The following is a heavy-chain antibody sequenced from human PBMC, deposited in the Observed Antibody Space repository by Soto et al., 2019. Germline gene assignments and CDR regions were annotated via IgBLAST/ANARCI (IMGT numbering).Heavy chain of an antibody. CDR1: GGSISGGGYY. Sequence: SEPLSLTCTVSGGSISGGGYYWSWIRQHPGKGLEWLGYIYYSGSTYYNPSLKSRVTISVDTSKNKFSLKLSSVTAADTAVYYCVRETLELRSYYYYGMDVWGQGTTVTVSS. J-gene: IGHJ6*02. D-gene: IGHD1-7*01. CDR2: IYYSGST. CDR3: VRETLELRSYYYYGMDV. V-gene: IGHV4-31*03.